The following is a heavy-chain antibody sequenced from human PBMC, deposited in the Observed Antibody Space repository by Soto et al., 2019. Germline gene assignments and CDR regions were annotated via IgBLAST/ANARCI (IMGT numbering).Heavy chain of an antibody. V-gene: IGHV1-69*01. CDR1: GGTFSSYA. Sequence: QVQLVQSGAEVKKPGSSVKVSCKASGGTFSSYAISWVRQAPGQGLEWMGGIIPLFGTANYAQKFQGRVTITADESTSTAYMELSSLRSEDTAVYYCARGENIVVVPAAHGGLDYWGQGTLVTVSS. CDR2: IIPLFGTA. CDR3: ARGENIVVVPAAHGGLDY. J-gene: IGHJ4*02. D-gene: IGHD2-2*01.